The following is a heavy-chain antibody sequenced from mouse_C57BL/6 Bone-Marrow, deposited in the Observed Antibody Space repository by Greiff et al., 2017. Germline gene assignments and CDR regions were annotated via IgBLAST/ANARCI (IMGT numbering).Heavy chain of an antibody. V-gene: IGHV1-85*01. D-gene: IGHD1-1*01. CDR2: IYPRAGST. J-gene: IGHJ3*01. CDR1: GYTFTSYD. Sequence: QVQLQQSGPELVKPGASVKLSCKASGYTFTSYDINWVKQRPGQGLEWIGWIYPRAGSTKYNEKFKGKATLTVDTSSSTAYMDLHSLTSEDSAVYFCARRGYYGSSPWFAYWGQGTLVTVSA. CDR3: ARRGYYGSSPWFAY.